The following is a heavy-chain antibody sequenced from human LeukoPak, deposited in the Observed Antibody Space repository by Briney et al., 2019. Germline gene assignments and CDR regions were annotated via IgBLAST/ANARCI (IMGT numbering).Heavy chain of an antibody. CDR1: GFTFSSYW. V-gene: IGHV3-74*01. CDR2: INSDGYSI. CDR3: ARVSGPGMNEYYHL. Sequence: GGSLRLSCAASGFTFSSYWMHWVRQAPGKGLVWIARINSDGYSISYADSVKGRFTISRDNAKNTLYLQMNSLRAEDTAVYYCARVSGPGMNEYYHLWGQGTLVTVSS. J-gene: IGHJ4*02. D-gene: IGHD2-2*01.